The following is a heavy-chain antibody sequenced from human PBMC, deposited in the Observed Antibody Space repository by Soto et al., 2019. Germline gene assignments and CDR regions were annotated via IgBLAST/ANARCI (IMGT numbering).Heavy chain of an antibody. CDR3: ARIQLGYDAFYI. V-gene: IGHV3-21*01. CDR1: GFTFSNCT. D-gene: IGHD6-6*01. CDR2: ISSSSSYI. J-gene: IGHJ3*02. Sequence: GRSLTVYRAAGGFTFSNCTMNWVRKAPGKGLEWVSSISSSSSYIYYADSVKGRFTISRDNAKNSLYLQMNSLRAEDTAVYYWARIQLGYDAFYIWGQWTMVTVS.